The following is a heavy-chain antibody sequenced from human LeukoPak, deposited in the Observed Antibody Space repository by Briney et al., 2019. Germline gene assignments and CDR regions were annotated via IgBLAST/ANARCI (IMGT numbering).Heavy chain of an antibody. CDR2: IYYDGNTK. V-gene: IGHV3-33*01. CDR1: GFSLSNYG. CDR3: ARDGSGGGWRYFDY. Sequence: GGSLRLSCVASGFSLSNYGFHWVRQAPGQGLEWVADIYYDGNTKYYGDSVKGRFTISRDNSENTLFLQMNSLRAEDTAVYYCARDGSGGGWRYFDYWGQGALVTVSS. D-gene: IGHD6-19*01. J-gene: IGHJ4*02.